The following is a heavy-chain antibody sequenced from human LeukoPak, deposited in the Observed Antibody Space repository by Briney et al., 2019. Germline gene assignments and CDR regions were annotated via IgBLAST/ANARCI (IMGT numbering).Heavy chain of an antibody. D-gene: IGHD1-26*01. J-gene: IGHJ3*02. V-gene: IGHV3-21*01. CDR1: GFTFNSYA. Sequence: GGSLRLSCAASGFTFNSYAMSWVRQAPGKGLDWVSSISSGSDSIFYADSVRDRFTISRDNAKNSLYLQMNSLRAEDTAVYYCARDLVGAIADAFDIWGQGTMVTVSS. CDR3: ARDLVGAIADAFDI. CDR2: ISSGSDSI.